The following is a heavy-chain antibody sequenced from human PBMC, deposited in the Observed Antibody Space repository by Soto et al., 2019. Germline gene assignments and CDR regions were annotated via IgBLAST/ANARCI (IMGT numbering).Heavy chain of an antibody. CDR2: ILYLGSS. V-gene: IGHV4-39*01. Sequence: SETLSLTCTVSGDSIISSDFYWGWVRQPPGKGLEWIGSILYLGSSYYNPSLKSRVTMSVDTSKNQFSLRLRSVTAADTALYFCARHSLALRKNNWFDPWGQGIMVTVSS. CDR1: GDSIISSDFY. J-gene: IGHJ5*02. D-gene: IGHD3-3*02. CDR3: ARHSLALRKNNWFDP.